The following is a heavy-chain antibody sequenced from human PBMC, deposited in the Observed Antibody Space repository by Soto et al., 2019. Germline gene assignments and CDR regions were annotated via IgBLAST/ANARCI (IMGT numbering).Heavy chain of an antibody. V-gene: IGHV3-48*01. D-gene: IGHD1-26*01. CDR3: AREEGLLNWFDP. J-gene: IGHJ5*02. CDR2: ISSSSSTI. CDR1: GFTFSSYS. Sequence: EVQLVESGGGLVQPGGSLRLSCAASGFTFSSYSMNWVRQAPGKGLEWVSYISSSSSTIYYADAVKGRFIISRDNAKNSLYLQMNSLRAEDTAVYYCAREEGLLNWFDPWGQGTLVTVSS.